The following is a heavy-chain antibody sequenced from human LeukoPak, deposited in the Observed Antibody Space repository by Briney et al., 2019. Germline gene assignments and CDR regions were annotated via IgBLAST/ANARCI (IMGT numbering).Heavy chain of an antibody. CDR3: LSDPPPYYYYYYMDV. J-gene: IGHJ6*03. Sequence: GGSLRLSCAASGFTFSNAWMSWVRQAPGKGLEWVGRIKSKTDGGTTDYAAPVKGRFTISRDDSKNTLYLQMNSLKTEDTAVYYCLSDPPPYYYYYYMDVGGKGTTVTVSS. V-gene: IGHV3-15*01. D-gene: IGHD2-21*02. CDR2: IKSKTDGGTT. CDR1: GFTFSNAW.